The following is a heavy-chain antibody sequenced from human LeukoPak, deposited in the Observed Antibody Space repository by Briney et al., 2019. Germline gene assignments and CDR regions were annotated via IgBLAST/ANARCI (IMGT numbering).Heavy chain of an antibody. J-gene: IGHJ3*02. CDR1: GGSISSSNW. CDR3: ARVLGAATNGRGAFDI. D-gene: IGHD5-12*01. CDR2: IYHSRST. V-gene: IGHV4-4*02. Sequence: SETLSLTCSVSGGSISSSNWCRWGRQPPGKGLEWTGEIYHSRSTNYNPSLKSRVTISVDNSKNQFSLKLSSVTAADTAVYYCARVLGAATNGRGAFDIWGQGTMVTVSS.